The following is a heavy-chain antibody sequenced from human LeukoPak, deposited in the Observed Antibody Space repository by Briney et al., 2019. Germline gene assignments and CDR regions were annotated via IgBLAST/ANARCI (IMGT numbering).Heavy chain of an antibody. CDR1: GYTFTSCD. J-gene: IGHJ6*02. Sequence: ASVKVSCKASGYTFTSCDINWVRQATGQGLEWMGWMNPNSGNTGYAQKFQGRVTMTRNTSISTAYMELSSLRSEDTAVYYCARGYCSGGSCYSWYLYYYYGMDVWGQGTTVTVSS. V-gene: IGHV1-8*01. D-gene: IGHD2-15*01. CDR2: MNPNSGNT. CDR3: ARGYCSGGSCYSWYLYYYYGMDV.